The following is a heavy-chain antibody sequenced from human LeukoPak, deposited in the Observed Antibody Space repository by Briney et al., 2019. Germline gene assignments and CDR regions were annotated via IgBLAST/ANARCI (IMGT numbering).Heavy chain of an antibody. CDR2: ISGSGGST. Sequence: GGSLRLSCAASGFTFSSYAMRWVRQAPGKGLEWVSAISGSGGSTYYADSVKGRFTISRDNSKNTLYLQMNSLRAEDTAVYYCARRNIVAAALDYWGQGTLVTVSS. CDR1: GFTFSSYA. CDR3: ARRNIVAAALDY. D-gene: IGHD6-13*01. V-gene: IGHV3-23*01. J-gene: IGHJ4*02.